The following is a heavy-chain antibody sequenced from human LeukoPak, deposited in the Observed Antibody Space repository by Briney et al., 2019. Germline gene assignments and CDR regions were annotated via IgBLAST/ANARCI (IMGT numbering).Heavy chain of an antibody. CDR3: SRGLEVRIDY. Sequence: PGGSLRLSCVASGFTFSSYSMNWVRQAPGKGLEWVSYIGSSSSTIYYADSVKGRFTISRDNAKNSLYLQMNSLRAEDTAVYYCSRGLEVRIDYWGQGTLATVSS. CDR1: GFTFSSYS. J-gene: IGHJ4*02. D-gene: IGHD1-7*01. V-gene: IGHV3-48*01. CDR2: IGSSSSTI.